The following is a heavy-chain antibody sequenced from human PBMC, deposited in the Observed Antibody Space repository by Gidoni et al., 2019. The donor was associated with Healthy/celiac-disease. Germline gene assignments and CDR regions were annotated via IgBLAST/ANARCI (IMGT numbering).Heavy chain of an antibody. CDR1: GFTFRSYW. V-gene: IGHV3-7*01. D-gene: IGHD3-16*01. J-gene: IGHJ4*02. CDR2: IKPDGSEK. CDR3: ARAPFYDGPLKG. Sequence: EVQLVEAGGGLVQPGGTLRLSCAASGFTFRSYWMRWVRQAPVKGLEVVANIKPDGSEKYYVDSLKVRFTISRDNAKNSLYLQMNSLRAEDTAVYYCARAPFYDGPLKGWGQGTLVTVSS.